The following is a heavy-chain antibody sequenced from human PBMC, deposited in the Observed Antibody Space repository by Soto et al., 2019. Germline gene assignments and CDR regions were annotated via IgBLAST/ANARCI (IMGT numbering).Heavy chain of an antibody. J-gene: IGHJ4*02. CDR1: GGSISSYY. D-gene: IGHD3-22*01. Sequence: SETLSLTCTVSGGSISSYYWSWIRQPAGKVLEWIGRIYTSGSTNYNPSLKSRVTMSVDTSKNQFSLKLSSVTAADTAVYYCARDKTYYYDSSGYSYFDYWGQGTLVTVSS. CDR2: IYTSGST. CDR3: ARDKTYYYDSSGYSYFDY. V-gene: IGHV4-4*07.